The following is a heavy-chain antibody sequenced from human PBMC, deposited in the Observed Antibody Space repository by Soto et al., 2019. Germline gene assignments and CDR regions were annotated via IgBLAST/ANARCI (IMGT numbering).Heavy chain of an antibody. CDR3: TSYSSGWYGIYYYGMDV. CDR1: GFTFSGSA. CDR2: IRSKANSYAT. Sequence: PGGSLRLSCAASGFTFSGSAMHWVRQASGKGLEWVGRIRSKANSYATAYAASVKGRCTISRDDSKNTAYLQMNSLKTEDTAVYYCTSYSSGWYGIYYYGMDVWGQGTTVTVSS. V-gene: IGHV3-73*01. J-gene: IGHJ6*02. D-gene: IGHD6-19*01.